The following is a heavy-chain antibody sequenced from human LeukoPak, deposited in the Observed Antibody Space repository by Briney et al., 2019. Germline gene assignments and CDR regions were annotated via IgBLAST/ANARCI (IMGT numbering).Heavy chain of an antibody. D-gene: IGHD5-24*01. CDR1: GFTFSNYD. Sequence: GGSLRLSCAASGFTFSNYDMHWVRQAPGKGLEWVSAISSSSSYIYYADSIKGRFTISRDNAENSLYLQMNSLRAVDTAVYFCARGEEKATITTLDSWGQGTLVTVSS. CDR2: ISSSSSYI. V-gene: IGHV3-21*01. J-gene: IGHJ4*02. CDR3: ARGEEKATITTLDS.